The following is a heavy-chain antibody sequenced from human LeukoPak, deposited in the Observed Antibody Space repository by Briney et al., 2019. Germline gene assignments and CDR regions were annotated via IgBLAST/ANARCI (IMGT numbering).Heavy chain of an antibody. D-gene: IGHD2-21*01. CDR1: GYSIGTSYY. Sequence: SETLSLTCTVSGYSIGTSYYWGWIRQPPGKGLEWIGSIYYSGSTYHNSSLKSRVTISIDTSKNQFSLKLSSVTAADTAVYYCARDHGLFHMFDPWGQGTLVTVSS. J-gene: IGHJ5*02. CDR3: ARDHGLFHMFDP. V-gene: IGHV4-38-2*02. CDR2: IYYSGST.